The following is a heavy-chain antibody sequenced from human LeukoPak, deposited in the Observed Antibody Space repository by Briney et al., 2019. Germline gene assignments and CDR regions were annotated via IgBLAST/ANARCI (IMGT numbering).Heavy chain of an antibody. CDR2: ISSSGSTI. D-gene: IGHD4-17*01. Sequence: PGGSLRLSCAASGFTFSDYYMSWIRQAPGKGLEWVSYISSSGSTIDYADSVKGRFTISRDNAKNSLYLQMNSLRAGDTAVYYCARFRLTVTTYAHLDYWGQGTLVTVSS. J-gene: IGHJ4*02. V-gene: IGHV3-11*01. CDR3: ARFRLTVTTYAHLDY. CDR1: GFTFSDYY.